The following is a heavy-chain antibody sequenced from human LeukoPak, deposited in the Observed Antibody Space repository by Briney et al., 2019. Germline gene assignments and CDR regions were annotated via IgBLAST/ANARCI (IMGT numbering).Heavy chain of an antibody. CDR3: AREYYDYVWGSFSTNWFDP. Sequence: ASVKVSCKASGGTFSSYAISWVRQAPGQGLEWMGIINPSGGSTSYAQKFQGRVTMTRDTSTSTVYMELSSLRSEDTAVYYCAREYYDYVWGSFSTNWFDPWGQGTLVTVSS. J-gene: IGHJ5*02. CDR2: INPSGGST. D-gene: IGHD3-16*01. CDR1: GGTFSSYA. V-gene: IGHV1-46*01.